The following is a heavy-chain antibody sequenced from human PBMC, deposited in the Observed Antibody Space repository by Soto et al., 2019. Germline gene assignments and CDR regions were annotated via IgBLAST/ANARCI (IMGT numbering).Heavy chain of an antibody. V-gene: IGHV3-33*01. CDR1: GFTFSSYG. CDR2: IWYDGSNK. CDR3: ARGRRGRGDYVWGSYRPGFDY. Sequence: QVQLVESGGGVVQPGRSLRLSCAASGFTFSSYGMHWVRQAPGKGLEWVAVIWYDGSNKYYADSVKGRFTISRDNSKNTLYLQMNSLRAEDTAVYYCARGRRGRGDYVWGSYRPGFDYWGQGTLVTVSS. J-gene: IGHJ4*02. D-gene: IGHD3-16*02.